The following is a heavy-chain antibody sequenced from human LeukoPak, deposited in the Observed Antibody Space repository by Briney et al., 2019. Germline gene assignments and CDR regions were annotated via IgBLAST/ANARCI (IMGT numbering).Heavy chain of an antibody. CDR1: GGSISSDYY. J-gene: IGHJ6*03. CDR2: IHHSGRT. Sequence: PSETLSLTCTVSGGSISSDYYWGWIRQPPGKGLEWIGSIHHSGRTYYNPSLKSRVTISVDTSKNQFSLKLSSVTAADTAVYYCARAGYSSGWYSDYYYYMDVWGKGTTVTISS. V-gene: IGHV4-38-2*02. D-gene: IGHD6-19*01. CDR3: ARAGYSSGWYSDYYYYMDV.